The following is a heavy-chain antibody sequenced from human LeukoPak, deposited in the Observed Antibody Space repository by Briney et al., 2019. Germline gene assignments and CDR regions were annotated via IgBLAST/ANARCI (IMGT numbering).Heavy chain of an antibody. J-gene: IGHJ4*02. D-gene: IGHD5-12*01. CDR1: GFTFSNYG. V-gene: IGHV3-30*03. CDR2: ISYDSIYK. Sequence: GRSLILSCKASGFTFSNYGMHWVRQAPGKGPEWVAVISYDSIYKYYADSVEGRFTISRDNSKNTLYLQMNSLRDEDTAVYFCARVTGATRVFDYWGQGTLVTVSS. CDR3: ARVTGATRVFDY.